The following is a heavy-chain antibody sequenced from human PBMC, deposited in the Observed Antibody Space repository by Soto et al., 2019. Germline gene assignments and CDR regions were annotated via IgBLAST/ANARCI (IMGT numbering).Heavy chain of an antibody. J-gene: IGHJ4*02. V-gene: IGHV1-3*01. Sequence: QVQLVQSGAEVKKPGASVKVSCKASGYTFTSYAMHWVRQAPGQRLEWLGWINAGNGNTKYSQNFQGRVTITRDTSASTAYMELSSLRSEDTAVYYCARILGYCSGGSCDYWGQGTLVTVSS. CDR2: INAGNGNT. CDR3: ARILGYCSGGSCDY. CDR1: GYTFTSYA. D-gene: IGHD2-15*01.